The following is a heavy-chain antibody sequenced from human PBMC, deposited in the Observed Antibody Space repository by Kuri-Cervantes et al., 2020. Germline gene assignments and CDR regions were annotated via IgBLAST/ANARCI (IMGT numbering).Heavy chain of an antibody. Sequence: ASVKVSCKASGYTFTSYYMHWVRQAPGQGLEWMGIINPSGGSTSYAQKFQGRVTMTRDTSTSTVYMELSSLRSEDTAVYYCARLKFHGAAGLYYFDYWGQGTLVTVSS. V-gene: IGHV1-46*01. D-gene: IGHD6-13*01. CDR1: GYTFTSYY. CDR3: ARLKFHGAAGLYYFDY. CDR2: INPSGGST. J-gene: IGHJ4*02.